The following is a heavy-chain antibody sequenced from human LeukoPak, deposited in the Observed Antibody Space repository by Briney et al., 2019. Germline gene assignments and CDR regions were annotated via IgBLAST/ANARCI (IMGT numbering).Heavy chain of an antibody. J-gene: IGHJ6*03. CDR1: GGSISSYY. D-gene: IGHD5-24*01. Sequence: PSETLSLTCTVSGGSISSYYWSWIRQPPGKGLEWIGYIYTSGSTNYNPSLKSRVTISVDTSKNQFSLKLSSVTAADTAVYYCASGSLGDGYGVGDYYQYMDVWGKGTTVTVSS. CDR3: ASGSLGDGYGVGDYYQYMDV. CDR2: IYTSGST. V-gene: IGHV4-4*09.